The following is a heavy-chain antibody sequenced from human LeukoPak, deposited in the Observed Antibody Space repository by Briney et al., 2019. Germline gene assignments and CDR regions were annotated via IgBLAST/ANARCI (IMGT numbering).Heavy chain of an antibody. CDR1: GFTFGSFW. CDR3: VRHYYDTSGFYGRDHFDY. J-gene: IGHJ4*02. V-gene: IGHV3-7*01. CDR2: IKPDGSES. D-gene: IGHD3-22*01. Sequence: GGSLRLSCVASGFTFGSFWMTWVRQVPGKGLEWVANIKPDGSESYYVDSVSGRFTISRDNAKKSLYLQVNSLRAEDTAMYYCVRHYYDTSGFYGRDHFDYWGRGTLVTVSS.